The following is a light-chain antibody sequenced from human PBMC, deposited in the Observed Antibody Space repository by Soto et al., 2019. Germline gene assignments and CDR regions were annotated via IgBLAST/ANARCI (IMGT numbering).Light chain of an antibody. J-gene: IGKJ1*01. CDR1: QTISSW. V-gene: IGKV1-5*03. CDR3: QQYSRYPWT. CDR2: KAS. Sequence: DIQMTQSPFTLSASVGDSVTISCRAGQTISSWLAWYQHKPGKAPKLLIYKASTLQTGVPSRFSGSGSGTEFTLTISSLQPDDFATYFCQQYSRYPWTFGQGTKVEIK.